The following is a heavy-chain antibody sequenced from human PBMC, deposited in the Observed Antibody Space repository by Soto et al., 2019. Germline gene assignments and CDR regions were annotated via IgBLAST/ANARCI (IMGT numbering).Heavy chain of an antibody. Sequence: ASVKVSCKASGYTFTNDDSNWVGQATGEGREGMGWMNPNSGNTGYAQKFQGRVTRTRNASISTAYMERSSLRSEDTAVYYCARVYLGYCSDGNCTYYMYVWGKGNTVTVSS. V-gene: IGHV1-8*01. J-gene: IGHJ6*03. CDR2: MNPNSGNT. CDR3: ARVYLGYCSDGNCTYYMYV. CDR1: GYTFTNDD. D-gene: IGHD2-15*01.